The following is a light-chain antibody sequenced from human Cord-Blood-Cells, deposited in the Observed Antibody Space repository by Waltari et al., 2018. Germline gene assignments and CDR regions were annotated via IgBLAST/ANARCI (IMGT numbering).Light chain of an antibody. CDR2: DVS. J-gene: IGLJ2*01. CDR3: CSYAGSYSV. V-gene: IGLV2-11*01. Sequence: QSALTQPRSLSGSPGQAVTIPCTCTNSDVGCYNYVSWYQQHPGKAPKLMIYDVSKRPSGVPDRFSGSKSGNTASLTISGLQAEDEADYYCCSYAGSYSVFGGGTKLTVL. CDR1: NSDVGCYNY.